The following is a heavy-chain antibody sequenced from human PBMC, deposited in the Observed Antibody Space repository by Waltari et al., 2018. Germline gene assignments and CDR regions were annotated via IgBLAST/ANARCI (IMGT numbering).Heavy chain of an antibody. Sequence: AASGFSFSTYWMSWVRQAPGKGLESVANIKEDGSEKYYVDSVKGRFTISRDNAKNSLFLQMNSLRIEDTAVYYCARWMDTSGWYLDYWGQGNVVTVSS. J-gene: IGHJ4*02. D-gene: IGHD6-19*01. CDR2: IKEDGSEK. V-gene: IGHV3-7*01. CDR1: GFSFSTYW. CDR3: ARWMDTSGWYLDY.